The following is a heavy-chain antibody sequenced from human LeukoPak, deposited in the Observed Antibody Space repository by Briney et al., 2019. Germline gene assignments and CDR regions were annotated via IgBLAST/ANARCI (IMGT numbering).Heavy chain of an antibody. V-gene: IGHV3-9*03. CDR1: GFTFDGYA. D-gene: IGHD4-17*01. J-gene: IGHJ3*02. Sequence: GRSLRLSCAASGFTFDGYAMHWVRQAPGKGLEWVSGISWNSGSIGYADSVKGRFTISRDNAKDSLYLQMNSLRAEDMALYYCAKDLYGDYVLGAFDIWGQGTMVTVSS. CDR3: AKDLYGDYVLGAFDI. CDR2: ISWNSGSI.